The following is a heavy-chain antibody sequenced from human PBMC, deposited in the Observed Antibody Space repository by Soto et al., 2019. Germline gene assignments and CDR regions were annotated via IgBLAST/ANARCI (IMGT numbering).Heavy chain of an antibody. V-gene: IGHV1-69*01. J-gene: IGHJ4*02. CDR2: IIPILTTA. CDR1: GDSFSSYA. CDR3: ARKAGGGNYYILDF. D-gene: IGHD2-15*01. Sequence: QVQVVQSGAEVKKPGSSVKVSCKVSGDSFSSYAISWVRQAPGQGLEWMGGIIPILTTANYAQKFQDRVTITADASTSTAYMEVSSLTSEDTVVYYCARKAGGGNYYILDFWGQGTLVTVSS.